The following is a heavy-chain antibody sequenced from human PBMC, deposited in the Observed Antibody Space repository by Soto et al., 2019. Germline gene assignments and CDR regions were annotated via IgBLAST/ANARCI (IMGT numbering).Heavy chain of an antibody. CDR2: IYYGGST. J-gene: IGHJ4*01. Sequence: SETLSLTCTVSGGSISSGGYYWSWIRQHPGKGLEWIGYIYYGGSTYYNPSLKSRATISGDTSKNQFSLKLSSVTAADTAVYYCARGGYYYENSGQNAYDYWGQGILVTVSS. V-gene: IGHV4-31*03. CDR1: GGSISSGGYY. D-gene: IGHD3-22*01. CDR3: ARGGYYYENSGQNAYDY.